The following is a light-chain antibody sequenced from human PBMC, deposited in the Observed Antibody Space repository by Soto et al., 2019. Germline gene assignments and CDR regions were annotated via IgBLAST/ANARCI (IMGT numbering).Light chain of an antibody. CDR1: SNDIGIYNY. V-gene: IGLV2-14*01. J-gene: IGLJ3*02. Sequence: QSALTQPASLSGSPGQSITISCTGTSNDIGIYNYVSWFQHHPGKAPKLLIYEVTDRPSGVSDRFSGSKSDNTASLTISGLQAEDEADYYCSSYTISSTWVFGGGTKVTVL. CDR3: SSYTISSTWV. CDR2: EVT.